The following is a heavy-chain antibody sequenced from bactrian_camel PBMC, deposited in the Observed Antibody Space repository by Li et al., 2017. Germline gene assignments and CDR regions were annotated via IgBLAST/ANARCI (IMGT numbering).Heavy chain of an antibody. CDR2: INSGGAGT. CDR1: GFTFSNFA. CDR3: TADLGCYSGSWCSNY. D-gene: IGHD3*01. V-gene: IGHV3S31*01. J-gene: IGHJ4*01. Sequence: VQLVESGGGLVQPGGSLRLSCAASGFTFSNFAMSWVRQAPGKGLEWVSSINSGGAGTYYGDSVQGRFTISRDNAKNTAYLQMNSLKTEGTAVYYCTADLGCYSGSWCSNYWGQGTQVTVS.